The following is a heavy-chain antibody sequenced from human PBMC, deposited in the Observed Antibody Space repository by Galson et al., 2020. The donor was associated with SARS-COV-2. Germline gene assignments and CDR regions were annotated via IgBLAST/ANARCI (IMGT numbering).Heavy chain of an antibody. J-gene: IGHJ6*03. CDR3: ARLGGYSGYDYVPYYYYYMDV. CDR1: GYTFTSYG. Sequence: ASVKVSCKASGYTFTSYGLSWVRQAPGQGLEWMGWISAYNGNTNYAQKLQGRVTMTTDTSTSTAYMELRSLRSDDTAVYYCARLGGYSGYDYVPYYYYYMDVWGKGTTVTISS. CDR2: ISAYNGNT. V-gene: IGHV1-18*01. D-gene: IGHD5-12*01.